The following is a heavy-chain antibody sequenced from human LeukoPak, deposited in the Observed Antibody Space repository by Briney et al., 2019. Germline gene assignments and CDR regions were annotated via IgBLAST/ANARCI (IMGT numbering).Heavy chain of an antibody. V-gene: IGHV3-74*01. CDR1: GFTFSSYS. Sequence: GGSLRLSCAASGFTFSSYSMNWVRQAPGKGLVWVSRINSVGSSTSYTDSVKGRFTISRDNAKNTLYLQMNGLRAEDTAVYYCARERTSGWDAFDFWGQGTLVTVSS. J-gene: IGHJ4*02. CDR3: ARERTSGWDAFDF. CDR2: INSVGSST. D-gene: IGHD6-19*01.